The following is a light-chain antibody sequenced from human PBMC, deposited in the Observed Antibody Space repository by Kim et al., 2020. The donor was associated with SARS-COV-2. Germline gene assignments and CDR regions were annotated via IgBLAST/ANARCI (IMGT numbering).Light chain of an antibody. J-gene: IGKJ2*01. Sequence: EIVLTQSPATLSLSPGDRATLSCRASQSGNRYLAWYQQKPGQTPWLLIYDASTRATGVPARFSGSGSGTDFTLSIGSLEPEDFAVYYCLQRGSWPPKYSFGQGTKLEI. V-gene: IGKV3-11*01. CDR2: DAS. CDR1: QSGNRY. CDR3: LQRGSWPPKYS.